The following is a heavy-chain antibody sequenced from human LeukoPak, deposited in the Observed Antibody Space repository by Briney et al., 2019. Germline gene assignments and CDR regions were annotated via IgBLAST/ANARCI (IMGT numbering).Heavy chain of an antibody. CDR1: GFTFSSYG. CDR2: ISYDGSNK. D-gene: IGHD6-13*01. CDR3: AKDFRQSSSWYYFDY. Sequence: GRTLRLSCAASGFTFSSYGMHWVRQAPGKGLEWVAVISYDGSNKYYADSVKGRFTISRDNSKNTLYLQMNSLRAEDTAVYYCAKDFRQSSSWYYFDYWGQGTLVTVSS. V-gene: IGHV3-30*18. J-gene: IGHJ4*02.